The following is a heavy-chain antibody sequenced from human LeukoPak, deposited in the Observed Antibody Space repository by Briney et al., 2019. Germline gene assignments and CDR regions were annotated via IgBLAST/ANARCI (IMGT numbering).Heavy chain of an antibody. V-gene: IGHV3-23*01. CDR1: GFSFSTYA. CDR2: ISGSGVST. CDR3: ATSYYGSGSFSYRDY. J-gene: IGHJ4*02. Sequence: GGSLRLSCAASGFSFSTYAMTWVRQAPGKGLEWVSAISGSGVSTYYADSVKGRFTTSRDNSKNTLYLQMNSLRAEDTAVYYCATSYYGSGSFSYRDYWGQGNLVTVSS. D-gene: IGHD3-10*01.